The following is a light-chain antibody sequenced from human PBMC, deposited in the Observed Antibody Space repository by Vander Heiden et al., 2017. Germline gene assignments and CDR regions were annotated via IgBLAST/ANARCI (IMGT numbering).Light chain of an antibody. Sequence: IQMAPYPSSLSASVGDRVTITCRASQSISSYLNWYQQKPGKAPKLLIYAASSLQSGVPSRFSGSGSGTDFTLTISSLQPEDFATYYCQQSYSTLGGTFGQGTKVEIK. CDR3: QQSYSTLGGT. J-gene: IGKJ1*01. CDR2: AAS. CDR1: QSISSY. V-gene: IGKV1-39*01.